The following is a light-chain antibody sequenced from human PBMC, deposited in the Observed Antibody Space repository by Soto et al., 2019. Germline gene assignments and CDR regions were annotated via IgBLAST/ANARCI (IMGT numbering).Light chain of an antibody. V-gene: IGLV2-11*01. CDR1: SSDVGGYSY. J-gene: IGLJ1*01. CDR2: DVT. Sequence: QSVLTQPRSVSGSPGQSVTISCTGTSSDVGGYSYVSWYQQHPGKAPKLMIYDVTTRPSGILDRFSGSKSGNTASLTISGLQAEDEADYYSFSYAGSYTFVFGTGTKLTVL. CDR3: FSYAGSYTFV.